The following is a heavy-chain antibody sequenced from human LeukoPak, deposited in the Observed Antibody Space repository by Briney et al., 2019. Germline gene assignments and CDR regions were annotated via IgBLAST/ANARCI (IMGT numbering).Heavy chain of an antibody. V-gene: IGHV3-21*01. D-gene: IGHD3-22*01. CDR3: AKDYWTDSSGPHLEY. CDR2: ISSSSSYI. Sequence: GGSLRLSCAASGFTFSSYSMNWVRQAPGKGLEWVSSISSSSSYIYYADSVKGRFTISRDNSKNTLYLQMSSLRPDDTATYYCAKDYWTDSSGPHLEYWGQGTLVTVSS. CDR1: GFTFSSYS. J-gene: IGHJ4*02.